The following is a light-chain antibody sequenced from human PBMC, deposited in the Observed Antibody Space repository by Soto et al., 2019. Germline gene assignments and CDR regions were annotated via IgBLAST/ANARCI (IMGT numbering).Light chain of an antibody. V-gene: IGKV3-20*01. CDR3: QQYGSSPRT. CDR2: DAS. Sequence: EIVVTQSPATLSVSPGERVTLSCRASQSVSSSLAWYQQRPGQAPRLLIYDASNRATGIPARFSGSGSGTDFTLTINSLEPEDFAVYYCQQYGSSPRTFGQGTRLEIK. J-gene: IGKJ5*01. CDR1: QSVSSS.